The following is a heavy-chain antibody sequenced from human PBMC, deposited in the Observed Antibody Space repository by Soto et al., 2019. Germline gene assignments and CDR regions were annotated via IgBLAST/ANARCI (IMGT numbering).Heavy chain of an antibody. Sequence: SETLSLTCEVSGYSISSGYYWAWIRQPPGKGLEWIGSIYYSARSFYNPSLRSRVTLLVDTSKNQFSLQLTSVTAADTAVYYCARGGQYNWNYGWFDPWGQGAQVTVSS. CDR1: GYSISSGYY. J-gene: IGHJ5*02. D-gene: IGHD1-7*01. V-gene: IGHV4-38-2*01. CDR3: ARGGQYNWNYGWFDP. CDR2: IYYSARS.